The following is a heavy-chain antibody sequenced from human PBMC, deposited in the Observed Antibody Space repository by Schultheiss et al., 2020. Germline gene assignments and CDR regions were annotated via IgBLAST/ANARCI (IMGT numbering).Heavy chain of an antibody. CDR2: ISYDGSNK. J-gene: IGHJ5*02. CDR1: GFTFSSYA. D-gene: IGHD2-2*01. V-gene: IGHV3-30*01. CDR3: ARPRCTSCYWLGGWFDP. Sequence: GGSLRLSCAASGFTFSSYAMHWVRQAPGKGLEWVAVISYDGSNKYYADSVKGRFTISRDNSKNTLYLQMNSLRAEDTAVYYCARPRCTSCYWLGGWFDPWGQGNLVTVAS.